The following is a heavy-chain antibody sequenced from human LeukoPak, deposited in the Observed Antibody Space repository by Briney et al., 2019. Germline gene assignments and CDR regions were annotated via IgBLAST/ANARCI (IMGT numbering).Heavy chain of an antibody. Sequence: SETPSLTCTVSGYSISSGYYWGWIRQPPGKGLEWIGSIYHSGSTYYNPSLKSRVTISVDTSKNQFSLKLSSVTAADTAEYYCARVSAYYYDSSGYLDYWGQGTLVTVSS. CDR3: ARVSAYYYDSSGYLDY. CDR1: GYSISSGYY. D-gene: IGHD3-22*01. V-gene: IGHV4-38-2*02. J-gene: IGHJ4*02. CDR2: IYHSGST.